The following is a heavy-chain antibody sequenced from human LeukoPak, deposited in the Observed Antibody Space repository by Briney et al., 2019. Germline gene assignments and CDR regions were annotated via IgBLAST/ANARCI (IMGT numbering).Heavy chain of an antibody. J-gene: IGHJ6*03. CDR3: ARDPGPLFCSSTSCPRDYYYYMDV. D-gene: IGHD2-2*01. CDR2: IYTSGST. V-gene: IGHV4-61*02. Sequence: SQTLSLTCTVSGGSISSGSYYWSWIRQPAGKGLEWIGRIYTSGSTNYNPSLKSRVTISVDTSKNQFSLKLSSVTAADTAVYYCARDPGPLFCSSTSCPRDYYYYMDVWGKGTTVTVSS. CDR1: GGSISSGSYY.